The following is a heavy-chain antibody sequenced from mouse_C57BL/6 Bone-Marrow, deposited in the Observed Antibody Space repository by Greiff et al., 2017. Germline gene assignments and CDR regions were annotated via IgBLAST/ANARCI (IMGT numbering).Heavy chain of an antibody. CDR3: AITVVATDWYFDV. J-gene: IGHJ1*03. Sequence: QVQLQQSGPGLVQPSQSLSITCTVSGFSLTSYGVHWVRQSPGKGLEWLGVIWRGGSTDYNAAFMSRLSITKDNSKSQVFVKMNSLQADDTAIYYGAITVVATDWYFDVWGTGTTVTVSS. CDR2: IWRGGST. V-gene: IGHV2-5*01. D-gene: IGHD1-1*01. CDR1: GFSLTSYG.